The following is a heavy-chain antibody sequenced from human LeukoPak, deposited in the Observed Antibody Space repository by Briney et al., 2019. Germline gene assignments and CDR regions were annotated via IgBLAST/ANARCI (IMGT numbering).Heavy chain of an antibody. V-gene: IGHV4-4*07. D-gene: IGHD2-15*01. J-gene: IGHJ6*03. Sequence: SETLSLTCTVSGVSISSYYWSWIRQPAGKGLEWIGRIYTSGSTNYNPSLKSRVTISVDTSKNQFSLKLSSVTAADTAVYYCARSVEGYCSGGSCYYYSYYMDVWGKGTTVTVSS. CDR1: GVSISSYY. CDR2: IYTSGST. CDR3: ARSVEGYCSGGSCYYYSYYMDV.